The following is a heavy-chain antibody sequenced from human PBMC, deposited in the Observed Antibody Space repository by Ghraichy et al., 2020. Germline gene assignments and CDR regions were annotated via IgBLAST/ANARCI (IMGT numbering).Heavy chain of an antibody. CDR2: INHSGST. V-gene: IGHV4-34*01. J-gene: IGHJ4*02. CDR3: ARGSVLMVYAIKGFLDY. Sequence: SETLSLTCAVYGGSFSGYYWTWIRQPPGKGLEWIGEINHSGSTNYNPSLKSRVTISIDTSKNQFSLKLSSVTAADTAVYFCARGSVLMVYAIKGFLDYWGQGTLVTVSS. CDR1: GGSFSGYY. D-gene: IGHD2-8*01.